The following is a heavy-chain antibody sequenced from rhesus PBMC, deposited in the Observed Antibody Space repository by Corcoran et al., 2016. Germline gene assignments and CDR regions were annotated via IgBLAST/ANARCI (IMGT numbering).Heavy chain of an antibody. CDR1: GGSISASSY. CDR2: IQGRRGSN. V-gene: IGHV4S7*01. Sequence: QVPLQESGPGLVKPSETLSLTCAVSGGSISASSYWNLLRQPPGEGLEWIGKIQGRRGSNNDNPSRKRRGTRAKDTSKNQVSRKVSSVTAADTAVEYGARDGELVMDYWGQGVLVTVSS. D-gene: IGHD6-13*01. CDR3: ARDGELVMDY. J-gene: IGHJ4*01.